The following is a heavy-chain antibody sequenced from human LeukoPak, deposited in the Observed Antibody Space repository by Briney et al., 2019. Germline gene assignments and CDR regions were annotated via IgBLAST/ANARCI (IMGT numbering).Heavy chain of an antibody. V-gene: IGHV3-23*01. J-gene: IGHJ4*02. CDR3: AKGVGRGSGSYHKGDY. CDR2: ISGSGGST. CDR1: GFTFSSYA. D-gene: IGHD3-10*01. Sequence: GGSLRLSCAASGFTFSSYAMSWVRQAPGKGLEWVSAISGSGGSTYYADSVKGRFTISRDNSKNTLYLQMNSLRAEDTAVYYCAKGVGRGSGSYHKGDYWGQGTLVTVSS.